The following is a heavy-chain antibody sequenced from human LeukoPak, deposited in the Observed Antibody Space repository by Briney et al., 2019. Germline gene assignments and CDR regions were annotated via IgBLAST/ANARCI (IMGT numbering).Heavy chain of an antibody. CDR1: GGSISSHY. Sequence: SETLSLTCTVSGGSISSHYWSWIRQPPGKGLEWIGYIYYSGSTNYNPSLRSRVTISVDTSKNQFSLKLSSVTAADTAVYYCAREMATRGFDYWGQGTLVTVSS. D-gene: IGHD5-24*01. J-gene: IGHJ4*02. V-gene: IGHV4-59*11. CDR3: AREMATRGFDY. CDR2: IYYSGST.